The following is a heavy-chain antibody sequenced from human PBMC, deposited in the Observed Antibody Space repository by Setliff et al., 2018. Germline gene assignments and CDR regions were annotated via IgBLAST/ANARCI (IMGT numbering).Heavy chain of an antibody. V-gene: IGHV3-7*01. Sequence: GGSLRLSCAGSRSTFSGDDMNWVRQAPGKGLEWVANIKQDGSEKYYVDSVKGRFTISRDNAKNSLYLQMNSLRAEDTAVYYCARDPKQWLVYYYYYYGMDVWGQGTTVTVSS. CDR1: RSTFSGDD. J-gene: IGHJ6*02. CDR2: IKQDGSEK. D-gene: IGHD6-19*01. CDR3: ARDPKQWLVYYYYYYGMDV.